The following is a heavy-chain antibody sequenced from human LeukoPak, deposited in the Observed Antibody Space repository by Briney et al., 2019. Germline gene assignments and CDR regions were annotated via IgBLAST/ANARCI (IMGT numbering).Heavy chain of an antibody. CDR1: GYTFTNYE. J-gene: IGHJ6*02. CDR3: ARGTYYYGMDV. Sequence: ASVKVSCKASGYTFTNYEINWVRQATGQGLEWMGWMNPNSGDTAYAQKFQGRVTMTRNTSISTAYMELSSLRSEDTAVYYCARGTYYYGMDVWGQGTTVTVSS. CDR2: MNPNSGDT. V-gene: IGHV1-8*01.